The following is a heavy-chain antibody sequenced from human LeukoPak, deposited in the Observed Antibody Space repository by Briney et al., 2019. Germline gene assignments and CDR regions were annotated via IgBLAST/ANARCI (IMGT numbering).Heavy chain of an antibody. J-gene: IGHJ4*02. V-gene: IGHV4-39*01. CDR2: FYYSGST. CDR1: GGSISSSSYY. Sequence: SETLSLTCTVSGGSISSSSYYWGWIRQPPGKGLEWIGSFYYSGSTYYNPSLKSRVTISVDTSKNQFSLKLSSVTAADTAVYYCARQHPYYYGSGSPDYWGQGTLVTVSS. D-gene: IGHD3-10*01. CDR3: ARQHPYYYGSGSPDY.